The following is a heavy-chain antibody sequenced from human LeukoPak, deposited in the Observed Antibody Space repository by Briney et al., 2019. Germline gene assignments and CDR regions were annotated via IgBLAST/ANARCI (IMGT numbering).Heavy chain of an antibody. CDR2: IYYSGST. CDR3: ARDQLSPYDSSGYYYRPDAFDI. J-gene: IGHJ3*02. Sequence: SQTLSLTCTVSGGSISSGGYYWSWIRQHPGKGLEWIEYIYYSGSTYYNPSLKSRVTISVDTSKNQFSLKLSSVTAADTAVYYCARDQLSPYDSSGYYYRPDAFDIWGQGTMVTVSS. D-gene: IGHD3-22*01. CDR1: GGSISSGGYY. V-gene: IGHV4-31*03.